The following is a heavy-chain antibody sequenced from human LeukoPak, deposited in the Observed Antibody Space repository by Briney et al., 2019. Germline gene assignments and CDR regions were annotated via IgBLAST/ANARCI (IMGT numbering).Heavy chain of an antibody. D-gene: IGHD1-26*01. CDR2: IVVGSGNT. J-gene: IGHJ5*02. CDR1: GFTFTSST. CDR3: AAGVGATLVEDNWFDP. V-gene: IGHV1-58*02. Sequence: SVKVSCKASGFTFTSSTMQWVRHARGQRLEWIGWIVVGSGNTNYAQKFQERVTITRDMSTSTAYMELSSLRSEDTAVYYCAAGVGATLVEDNWFDPWGQGTLVTVFS.